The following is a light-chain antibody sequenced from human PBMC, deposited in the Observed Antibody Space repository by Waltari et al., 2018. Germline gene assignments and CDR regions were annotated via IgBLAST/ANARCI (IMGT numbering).Light chain of an antibody. V-gene: IGKV3-20*01. CDR3: QQYGTSPFT. J-gene: IGKJ3*01. Sequence: EIVLTQSPGTLSLSPGERATLSCRASQSVRNSYLAWYQQKPGQAPRLLIYGASSRATDIPDRFGGSGSGTDFTLTISRLGPEDFALYYCQQYGTSPFTFGPGTKVDIK. CDR1: QSVRNSY. CDR2: GAS.